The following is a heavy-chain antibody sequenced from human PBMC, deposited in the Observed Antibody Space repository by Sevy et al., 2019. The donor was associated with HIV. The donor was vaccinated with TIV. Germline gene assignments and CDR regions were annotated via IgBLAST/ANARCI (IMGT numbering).Heavy chain of an antibody. V-gene: IGHV3-49*04. Sequence: GGSLRLSCTASGFTFGGYTMSWVRQAPGKGLEWVAFIRGKPYGGTTEYAASVKGRLTISREDSKSIAYLQMNSLNTADTAVYYCTGVEGAADGGMDVWGQGTTVTVSS. D-gene: IGHD1-26*01. CDR3: TGVEGAADGGMDV. CDR2: IRGKPYGGTT. J-gene: IGHJ6*02. CDR1: GFTFGGYT.